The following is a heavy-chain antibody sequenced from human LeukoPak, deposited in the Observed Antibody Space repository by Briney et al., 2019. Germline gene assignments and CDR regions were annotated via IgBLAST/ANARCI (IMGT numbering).Heavy chain of an antibody. Sequence: GGSLRLSCAASGFTLGTYDMYWVRQAPGKGLECVSSISRSGGSTYYADSVKGRFTISRDNSKNTLYLQMSGLRADDTAVYYCSKKGQSEDYGKPGWGQGTLVTVSS. J-gene: IGHJ4*02. V-gene: IGHV3-23*01. D-gene: IGHD4-17*01. CDR3: SKKGQSEDYGKPG. CDR2: ISRSGGST. CDR1: GFTLGTYD.